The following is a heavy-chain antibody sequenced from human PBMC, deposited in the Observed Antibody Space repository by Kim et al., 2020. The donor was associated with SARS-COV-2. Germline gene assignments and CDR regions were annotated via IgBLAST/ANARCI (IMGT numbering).Heavy chain of an antibody. CDR3: ARAIGDDLPFDC. J-gene: IGHJ4*02. CDR2: ISNYDGDT. V-gene: IGHV1-18*01. Sequence: ASVKVSCKASGFPFRNYGVTWLRRAPGQGLEWVGWISNYDGDTHYAQKLQGRLTLTTDMSTDTAYMDLRSLTSDDTAIYFCARAIGDDLPFDCWGQGTLVTVSS. D-gene: IGHD4-17*01. CDR1: GFPFRNYG.